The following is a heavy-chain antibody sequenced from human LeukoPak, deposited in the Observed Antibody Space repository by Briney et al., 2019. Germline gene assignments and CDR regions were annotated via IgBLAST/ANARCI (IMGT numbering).Heavy chain of an antibody. Sequence: SETLSLTCTVSGASISNSAYHWGWIRQPPGKGLEWIGSINYGGGTHYNPSLKSRVTISADKSKNQSSLKLSSVTAADTAVYYCARDALGGIVGATRAAFDIWGQGTMVTVSS. CDR1: GASISNSAYH. CDR3: ARDALGGIVGATRAAFDI. J-gene: IGHJ3*02. V-gene: IGHV4-39*07. D-gene: IGHD1-26*01. CDR2: INYGGGT.